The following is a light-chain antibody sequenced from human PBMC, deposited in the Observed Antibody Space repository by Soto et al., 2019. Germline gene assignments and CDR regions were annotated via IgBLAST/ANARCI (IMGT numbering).Light chain of an antibody. Sequence: DIQMTQSPSTLSVSVGDRVTITCRASQNINTWLAWYQQTPGKAPSLLIFDASSLASGVPSRFSGSGSGTEFTLTISSLQPADFATYYCQPYTDYSGTFGQGTKLEIK. CDR3: QPYTDYSGT. V-gene: IGKV1-5*01. CDR1: QNINTW. J-gene: IGKJ2*01. CDR2: DAS.